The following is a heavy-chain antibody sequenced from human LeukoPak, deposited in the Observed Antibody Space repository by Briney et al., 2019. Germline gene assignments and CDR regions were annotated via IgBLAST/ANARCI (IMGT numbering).Heavy chain of an antibody. V-gene: IGHV3-48*03. CDR3: ARDSTRSGPVPDAFDI. D-gene: IGHD6-25*01. CDR2: ISSSGSTI. J-gene: IGHJ3*02. Sequence: GSLRLSCAASGFTFSSYEMNWVRQAPGKGLEWVSYISSSGSTIYYADSVKGRFTTSRDNAKNSLYLQMNSLRAEDTAVYYCARDSTRSGPVPDAFDIWGQGTMVTVSS. CDR1: GFTFSSYE.